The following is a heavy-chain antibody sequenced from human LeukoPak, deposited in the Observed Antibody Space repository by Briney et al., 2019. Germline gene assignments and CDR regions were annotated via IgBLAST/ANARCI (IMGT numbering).Heavy chain of an antibody. CDR2: IKQDGTEV. V-gene: IGHV3-7*01. J-gene: IGHJ6*03. CDR3: ARNLIFGVVTRGFYYYMDV. Sequence: GGSLRLSCAASGFTLSSYWMSWVRQAPGKGLEWVANIKQDGTEVYYVDSVKGRFTISRDNAKNSLYLQMNSLRAEDTAVYYCARNLIFGVVTRGFYYYMDVWGKGTTVTVSS. CDR1: GFTLSSYW. D-gene: IGHD3-3*01.